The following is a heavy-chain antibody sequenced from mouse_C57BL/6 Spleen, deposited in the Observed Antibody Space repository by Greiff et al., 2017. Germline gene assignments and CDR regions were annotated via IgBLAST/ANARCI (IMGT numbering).Heavy chain of an antibody. D-gene: IGHD1-1*01. J-gene: IGHJ1*03. CDR1: GYAFSSSW. Sequence: VQLQQSGPELVKPGASVQISCKASGYAFSSSWMNWVKQRPGKGLEWIGRIYPGDGDTNYNGKFKGKATLTADKSSSTAYMQLSSLTSEDSAVYFCARENYYGSSPLYWYFDVWGTGTTVTVSS. CDR3: ARENYYGSSPLYWYFDV. V-gene: IGHV1-82*01. CDR2: IYPGDGDT.